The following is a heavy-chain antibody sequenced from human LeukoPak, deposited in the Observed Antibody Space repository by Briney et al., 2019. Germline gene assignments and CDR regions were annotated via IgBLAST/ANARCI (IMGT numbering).Heavy chain of an antibody. Sequence: GGSLRLSCAASGFTFSSYSMNWVRQAPGKGLEWVSSISSSSSYIYYADSVKGRFTISRDNAKNSLYLQMNSLRAEDTAVYYCARRIAARHDAFDIWGQGTMVTVS. J-gene: IGHJ3*02. D-gene: IGHD6-6*01. CDR1: GFTFSSYS. V-gene: IGHV3-21*01. CDR2: ISSSSSYI. CDR3: ARRIAARHDAFDI.